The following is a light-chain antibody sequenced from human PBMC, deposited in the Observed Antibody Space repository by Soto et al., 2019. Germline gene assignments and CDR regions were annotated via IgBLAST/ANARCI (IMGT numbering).Light chain of an antibody. CDR3: QQYGSSPAT. CDR1: QRVSINY. J-gene: IGKJ2*01. Sequence: EIVVTHSPGTLSLSPGEGAALSCRAGQRVSINYLAWYQPRPAQAPMLLISAPSNRAAGIPDRFSGSGSGTDFTLTISRLDPEDFAVYYCQQYGSSPATVGQG. CDR2: APS. V-gene: IGKV3-20*01.